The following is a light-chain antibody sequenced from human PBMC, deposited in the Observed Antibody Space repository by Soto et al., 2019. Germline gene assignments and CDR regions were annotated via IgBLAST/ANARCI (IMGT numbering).Light chain of an antibody. CDR2: DVS. V-gene: IGKV3-11*01. J-gene: IGKJ5*01. Sequence: EIVLTQSPATLSLSPGERATLSCRASQSVGSYLACYQQKPGRSPRLVIYDVSNRATGIPARFSVSRYGTDFTLNISSIEHEDFAVYYCQHRSNWPPITFGQGTRLEIK. CDR1: QSVGSY. CDR3: QHRSNWPPIT.